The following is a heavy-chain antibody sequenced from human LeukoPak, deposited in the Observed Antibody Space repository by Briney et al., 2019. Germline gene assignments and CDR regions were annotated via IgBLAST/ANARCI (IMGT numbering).Heavy chain of an antibody. CDR1: GFTFSSYA. Sequence: GGSLRLSCAASGFTFSSYATHWVRQAPGKGLEWVAVISYDGSNKYYADSVKGRFTISRDNSKNTLYLQMNSLRAEDTAVYYCARAYYDFWSGSRAFDIWGQGTMVTVSS. V-gene: IGHV3-30-3*01. CDR3: ARAYYDFWSGSRAFDI. J-gene: IGHJ3*02. CDR2: ISYDGSNK. D-gene: IGHD3-3*01.